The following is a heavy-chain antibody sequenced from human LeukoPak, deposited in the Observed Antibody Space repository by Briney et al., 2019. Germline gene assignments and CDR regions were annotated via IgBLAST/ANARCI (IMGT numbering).Heavy chain of an antibody. CDR3: ARVTTVLTVDY. V-gene: IGHV4-59*01. CDR2: IYYSGST. D-gene: IGHD4-23*01. CDR1: GGSISSYY. J-gene: IGHJ4*02. Sequence: SETLSLTCTVSGGSISSYYWSWTRQPPGKGLEWIGYIYYSGSTNYNPSLKSRVTISVDTSKNQFSLKLSSVTAADTAVYYCARVTTVLTVDYWGQGTLVTVSS.